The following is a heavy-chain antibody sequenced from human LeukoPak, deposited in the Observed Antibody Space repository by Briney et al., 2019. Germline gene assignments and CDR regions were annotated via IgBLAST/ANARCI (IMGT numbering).Heavy chain of an antibody. Sequence: GGSLRLSCAASGFTFSSYAMSWVRQAPGKGLEWVSAISGSGGSTYYADSVKGRFTISRDNSKNTLYLQMNSLRAEDTAVYYCAKDLHLEDYYDSSGYSSPLVGGLFDPWGRGTLVTVSS. CDR2: ISGSGGST. CDR3: AKDLHLEDYYDSSGYSSPLVGGLFDP. V-gene: IGHV3-23*01. CDR1: GFTFSSYA. J-gene: IGHJ5*02. D-gene: IGHD3-22*01.